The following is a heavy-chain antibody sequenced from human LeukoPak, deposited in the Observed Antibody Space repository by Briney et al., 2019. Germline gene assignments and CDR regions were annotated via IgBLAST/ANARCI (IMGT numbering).Heavy chain of an antibody. J-gene: IGHJ4*02. CDR1: GYTFTSYD. V-gene: IGHV1-8*03. D-gene: IGHD2-2*02. CDR3: ARGKTTTDIVVVPAAIRGTDWDDY. CDR2: MNPNSGNT. Sequence: GESLKISCKGSGYTFTSYDINWVRQATGQGLEWMGWMNPNSGNTGYAQKFQGRVTITRNTSISTAYMELSSLRSEDTAVYYCARGKTTTDIVVVPAAIRGTDWDDYWGQGTLVTVSS.